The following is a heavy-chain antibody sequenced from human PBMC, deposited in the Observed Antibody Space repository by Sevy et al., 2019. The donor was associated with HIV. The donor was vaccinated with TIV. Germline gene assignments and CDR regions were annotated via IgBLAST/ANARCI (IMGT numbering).Heavy chain of an antibody. CDR3: SREGPGRGSSGWYRYDY. V-gene: IGHV3-49*04. Sequence: GGSLRLSCTASGFTFGDYAMSWVRQAPGKGLEWVGFIRSKAYGGTPEYAASVKGRFTFSRDDSKSIAYLQMNSLKTEDTAVYYCSREGPGRGSSGWYRYDYWGQGTLFTVSS. D-gene: IGHD6-19*01. CDR2: IRSKAYGGTP. J-gene: IGHJ4*02. CDR1: GFTFGDYA.